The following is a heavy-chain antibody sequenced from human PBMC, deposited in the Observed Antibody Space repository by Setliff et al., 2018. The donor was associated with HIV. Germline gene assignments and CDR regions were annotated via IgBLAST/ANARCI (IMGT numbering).Heavy chain of an antibody. Sequence: SGPTLVTPTQTLTLTCTFSGLSLSTSGVGVGWIRQSPGKALEWLAFIYWNNNKHYSTSLKSRLTVTKDTSKNRVVFTMTNMDPVDTATYYCAHSGRQLRGPYFDFWGQGTPVTVSS. CDR2: IYWNNNK. CDR1: GLSLSTSGVG. V-gene: IGHV2-5*01. J-gene: IGHJ4*02. D-gene: IGHD1-1*01. CDR3: AHSGRQLRGPYFDF.